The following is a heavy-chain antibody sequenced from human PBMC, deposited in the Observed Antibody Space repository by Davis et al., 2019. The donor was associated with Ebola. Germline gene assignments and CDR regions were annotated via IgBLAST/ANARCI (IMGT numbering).Heavy chain of an antibody. D-gene: IGHD6-19*01. CDR1: GYSFTSYW. CDR2: INPSGGST. CDR3: ARGKTVAGTRGLSWFDP. V-gene: IGHV1-46*01. Sequence: GESLKISCKGSGYSFTSYWIGWVRQAPGQGLEWMGIINPSGGSTSYAQKFQGRVTITRDTSASTAYMELSSLRSEDTAVFYCARGKTVAGTRGLSWFDPWGPGTLVTVSS. J-gene: IGHJ5*02.